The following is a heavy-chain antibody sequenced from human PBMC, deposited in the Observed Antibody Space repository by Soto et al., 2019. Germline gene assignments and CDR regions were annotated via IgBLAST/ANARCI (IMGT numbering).Heavy chain of an antibody. CDR3: ARGLRGYSSSWALYFDY. CDR1: GFTFSSYS. CDR2: ISSSSSYI. V-gene: IGHV3-21*01. J-gene: IGHJ4*02. Sequence: PGGSLRLSFAASGFTFSSYSMNWVRQAPGKGLEWVSSISSSSSYIYYADSVKGRFTISRDNAKNSLYLQMNSLRAEDTAVYYCARGLRGYSSSWALYFDYWGQGTLVTVSS. D-gene: IGHD6-13*01.